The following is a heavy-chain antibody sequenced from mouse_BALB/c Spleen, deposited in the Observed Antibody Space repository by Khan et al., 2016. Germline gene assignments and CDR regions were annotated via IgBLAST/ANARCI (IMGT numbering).Heavy chain of an antibody. J-gene: IGHJ4*01. CDR2: INPNTGYA. D-gene: IGHD1-3*01. V-gene: IGHV1-7*01. CDR1: DYTFTSYW. Sequence: QVQLKESGAELAKPGASVKMSCKAPDYTFTSYWMHWVKQRPGQGLEWMGYINPNTGYAAYNQKFQDKATLTADKSSNTAYMEMNSLTSEDSAVYYSASDNYPYYYAMDDLGQGTSVTVAS. CDR3: ASDNYPYYYAMDD.